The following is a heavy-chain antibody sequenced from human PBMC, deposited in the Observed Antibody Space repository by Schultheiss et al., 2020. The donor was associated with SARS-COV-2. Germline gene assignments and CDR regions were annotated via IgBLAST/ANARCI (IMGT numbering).Heavy chain of an antibody. D-gene: IGHD2-2*02. CDR2: ISSSSSYT. V-gene: IGHV3-11*05. CDR1: GFTFGDYA. CDR3: ARVGRQDIVVVPAAIPIHYYYYYMDV. J-gene: IGHJ6*03. Sequence: GGSLRLSCAASGFTFGDYAMSWFRQAPGKGLEWVSYISSSSSYTNYADSVKGRFTISRDNSKNTLYLQMNSLRAEDTAVYYCARVGRQDIVVVPAAIPIHYYYYYMDVWGKGTTVTVSS.